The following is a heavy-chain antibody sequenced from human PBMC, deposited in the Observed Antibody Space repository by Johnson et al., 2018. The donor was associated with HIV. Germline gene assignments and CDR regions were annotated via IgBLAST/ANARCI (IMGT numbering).Heavy chain of an antibody. CDR3: ARRYCSGGRCLNPKDAFDI. Sequence: VQLVESGGGVVQPGGSLRLSCAASGFSVSSNYMSWVRQSPGKGLEWVSVIYSGGSTYYADSVTGRFTISSDNSKNTVYLQMNSRRADDTVVYYCARRYCSGGRCLNPKDAFDIWGQGTMVTVSS. D-gene: IGHD2-15*01. CDR1: GFSVSSNY. CDR2: IYSGGST. J-gene: IGHJ3*02. V-gene: IGHV3-66*01.